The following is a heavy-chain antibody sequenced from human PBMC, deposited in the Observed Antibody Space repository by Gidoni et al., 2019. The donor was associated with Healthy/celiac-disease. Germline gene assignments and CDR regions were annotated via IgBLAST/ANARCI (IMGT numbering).Heavy chain of an antibody. CDR2: ISYEGSNK. CDR3: AKEGVSGGYPNSLDY. D-gene: IGHD5-12*01. J-gene: IGHJ4*02. Sequence: QVQLVESGGGVVQPGRSLRLSCAASGFTFSSYGMHWVRQAPGKGLEWVEVISYEGSNKYYADSVKGRFTISRDNSKNTLYLQMNSLRAEDTAVYYCAKEGVSGGYPNSLDYWGQGTLVTVSS. CDR1: GFTFSSYG. V-gene: IGHV3-30*18.